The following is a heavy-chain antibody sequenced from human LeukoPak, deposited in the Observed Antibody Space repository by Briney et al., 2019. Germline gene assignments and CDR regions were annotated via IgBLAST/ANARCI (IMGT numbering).Heavy chain of an antibody. D-gene: IGHD3-22*01. CDR2: ISSDGIYV. J-gene: IGHJ4*02. V-gene: IGHV3-21*01. CDR3: ARDRYYYDSSGYYYDY. CDR1: GFTFSSYS. Sequence: GGSLRLSCAASGFTFSSYSMVWVRQAPGKGLEWVSSISSDGIYVYYIDSVKGRFTISRDNAKNSLYLQMNSLRAEDTAVYYCARDRYYYDSSGYYYDYWGQGTLVTVSS.